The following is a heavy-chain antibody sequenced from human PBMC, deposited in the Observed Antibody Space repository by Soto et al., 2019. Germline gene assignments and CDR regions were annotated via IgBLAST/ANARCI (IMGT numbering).Heavy chain of an antibody. V-gene: IGHV3-23*01. Sequence: PGGSLRLSCAASGFTFSSYAMSWVRQAPGKGLEWVSAISGSGGSTYYADSVKGRFTISRDSSKNTLYLQMNSLRAEDTAVYYCAKDWEYCTNGVCYLGWGQGTLVTVSS. CDR2: ISGSGGST. J-gene: IGHJ4*02. CDR1: GFTFSSYA. D-gene: IGHD2-8*01. CDR3: AKDWEYCTNGVCYLG.